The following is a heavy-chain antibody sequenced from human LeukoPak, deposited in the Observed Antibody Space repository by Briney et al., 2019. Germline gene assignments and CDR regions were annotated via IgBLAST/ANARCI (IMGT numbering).Heavy chain of an antibody. CDR2: IYYSGST. J-gene: IGHJ4*02. Sequence: PSETLSLTCTVSGGSISSYYWSWIRQPPGKGLEWIGYIYYSGSTNYSPSLKSRVTISVDTSKNQFSLKLSSVTAADTAVYYCARLGTTVTDLDYWGQGTLVTVSS. D-gene: IGHD4-17*01. CDR3: ARLGTTVTDLDY. CDR1: GGSISSYY. V-gene: IGHV4-59*08.